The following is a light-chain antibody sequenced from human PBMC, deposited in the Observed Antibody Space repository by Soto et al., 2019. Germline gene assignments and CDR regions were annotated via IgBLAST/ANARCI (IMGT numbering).Light chain of an antibody. J-gene: IGKJ5*01. V-gene: IGKV3-11*01. Sequence: ASQSVSIHLAWYQQKPGQAPRLLIYDASNRATGIPARFSGSGSGTDFTLTINSLEPEDFAVYYCQQRSNWPSITFGQGTRLEIK. CDR2: DAS. CDR3: QQRSNWPSIT. CDR1: QSVSIH.